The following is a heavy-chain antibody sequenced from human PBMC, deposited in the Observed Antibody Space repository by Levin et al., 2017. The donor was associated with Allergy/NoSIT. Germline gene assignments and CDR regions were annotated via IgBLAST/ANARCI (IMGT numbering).Heavy chain of an antibody. J-gene: IGHJ3*01. CDR2: MNPNSGNT. CDR1: GYTFTSYD. Sequence: ASVKVSCKASGYTFTSYDINWVRQASGQGLEWMGWMNPNSGNTGYAQKFQARVTMTRDTSISTAYMELSSLRSDDTAVYYCARGLGLSAFDVWGPGAMVTVSS. V-gene: IGHV1-8*01. CDR3: ARGLGLSAFDV.